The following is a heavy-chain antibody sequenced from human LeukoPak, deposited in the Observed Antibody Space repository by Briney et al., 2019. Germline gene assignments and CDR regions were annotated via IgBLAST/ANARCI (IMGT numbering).Heavy chain of an antibody. J-gene: IGHJ6*02. V-gene: IGHV4-59*08. CDR3: ARGSGSYHYYYYGMDV. CDR1: GGSISSYY. D-gene: IGHD1-26*01. CDR2: IYYSGST. Sequence: SETLSLTCTVSGGSISSYYWSWIRQPPGKGLEWIGYIYYSGSTNYNPSLKSRVTISVDTSKNQFSLKLSSVTAADTAVYYCARGSGSYHYYYYGMDVWGQGTTVTVSS.